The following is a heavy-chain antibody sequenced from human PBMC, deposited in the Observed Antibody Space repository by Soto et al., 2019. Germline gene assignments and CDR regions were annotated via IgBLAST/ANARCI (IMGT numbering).Heavy chain of an antibody. Sequence: PGGSLRLSCAASGLTFSSYGMHWVRQAPGKGLEWVAVIWYDGSNKYYADSVKGRFTISRDNSKNTLYLQMNSLRAEDTAVYYCARELVVVVTATYYYYGMDVWGQGTTVTVSS. CDR3: ARELVVVVTATYYYYGMDV. D-gene: IGHD2-21*02. CDR1: GLTFSSYG. J-gene: IGHJ6*02. CDR2: IWYDGSNK. V-gene: IGHV3-33*01.